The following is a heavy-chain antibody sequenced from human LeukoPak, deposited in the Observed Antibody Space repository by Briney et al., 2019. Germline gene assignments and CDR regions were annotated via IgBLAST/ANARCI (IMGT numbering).Heavy chain of an antibody. V-gene: IGHV1-2*02. Sequence: ASVTVCFTSSGYTFTVYYMHWVRHAPGQGLEWMGVISPNSGGTNYAQKFQGRVTMTRDTSISTAYMELSRLRSDDTAVYYCARAYRANVGATTVLGYWGQGTLVTVSS. CDR3: ARAYRANVGATTVLGY. D-gene: IGHD1-26*01. J-gene: IGHJ4*02. CDR2: ISPNSGGT. CDR1: GYTFTVYY.